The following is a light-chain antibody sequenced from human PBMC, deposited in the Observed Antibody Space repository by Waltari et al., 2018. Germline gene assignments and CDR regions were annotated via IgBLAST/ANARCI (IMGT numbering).Light chain of an antibody. J-gene: IGKJ1*01. V-gene: IGKV1-39*01. CDR2: AAS. CDR1: QTVSKF. Sequence: DILMTQSPSSLSASVGDRVSITCRSSQTVSKFLNWYQQKPGEAPKLLIYAASTLQSGVPSRFRGGGSGTDFTLIISSLQPDDFATYFCQQTYTTPWTFGQGTRVDI. CDR3: QQTYTTPWT.